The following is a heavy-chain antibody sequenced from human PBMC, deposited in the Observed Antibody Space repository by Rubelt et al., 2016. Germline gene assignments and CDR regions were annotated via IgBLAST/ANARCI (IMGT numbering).Heavy chain of an antibody. J-gene: IGHJ4*02. CDR1: GFIFDDYA. D-gene: IGHD6-13*01. CDR2: ITWNGGNT. CDR3: ARDQGVAAAGEGNYFDY. V-gene: IGHV3-9*01. Sequence: EVQLVESGGGLVQPGRSLRLSCAASGFIFDDYAMHWVRQAPGKGLEWVSGITWNGGNTGYADSVEGRFTVSRDNAKNSLYLQMNSLRAEDTAVYYCARDQGVAAAGEGNYFDYWGQGTLVTVSS.